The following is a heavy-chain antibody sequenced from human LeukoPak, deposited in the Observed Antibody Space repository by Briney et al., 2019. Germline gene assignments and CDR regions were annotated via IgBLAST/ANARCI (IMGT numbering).Heavy chain of an antibody. CDR2: ISAYNDNT. J-gene: IGHJ4*02. V-gene: IGHV1-18*01. CDR3: ARHYYGSGSYFGY. D-gene: IGHD3-10*01. CDR1: GYTCISYG. Sequence: ASVKVSCKASGYTCISYGISWVRQAPGRGLEWMGWISAYNDNTKYAQKLQGRVTMTTDTSTSTAYMELRSLRSDDTAVYYCARHYYGSGSYFGYWGQGTLVTVSS.